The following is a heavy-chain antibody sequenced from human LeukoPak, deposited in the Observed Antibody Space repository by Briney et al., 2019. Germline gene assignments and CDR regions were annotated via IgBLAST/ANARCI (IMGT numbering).Heavy chain of an antibody. V-gene: IGHV3-7*01. D-gene: IGHD3-10*01. CDR1: GFTFVSHW. J-gene: IGHJ4*02. CDR2: INQDGSER. CDR3: ARDGSGAKDYFDY. Sequence: GGSLRLSCVASGFTFVSHWMTWVRQAPGKGLEWVANINQDGSERYYVDSVKGRFTISRDNAKNSLYLQMNSLRAEDTAVYYCARDGSGAKDYFDYWGQGTLVTVSS.